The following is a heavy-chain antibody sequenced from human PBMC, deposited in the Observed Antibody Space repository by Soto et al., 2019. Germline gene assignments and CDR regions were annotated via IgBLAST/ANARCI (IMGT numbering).Heavy chain of an antibody. CDR1: GGSFSGYY. CDR2: SNHSGST. J-gene: IGHJ4*02. Sequence: SENLSLTCAVYGGSFSGYYWSWIRQPPGKGLEWIGESNHSGSTNYNPSLKSRVTISVDTSKNQFSLKLSSVTAADTAVYYCARSPPYDSSGYFVYWGQGTLVTVSS. CDR3: ARSPPYDSSGYFVY. D-gene: IGHD3-22*01. V-gene: IGHV4-34*01.